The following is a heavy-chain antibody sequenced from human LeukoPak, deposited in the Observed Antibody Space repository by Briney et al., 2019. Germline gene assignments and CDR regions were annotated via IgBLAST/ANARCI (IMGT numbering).Heavy chain of an antibody. CDR2: IYYSGST. CDR3: ARGRISPLDY. J-gene: IGHJ4*02. V-gene: IGHV4-59*01. CDR1: GGSISSYY. Sequence: SETLSLTCTVSGGSISSYYWSWIRQPPGKGLEWIGYIYYSGSTNYNPSLKSRVTISVDTSKKQFSLKVSSVTAPDASVYYGARGRISPLDYWGRGTLVTVSS.